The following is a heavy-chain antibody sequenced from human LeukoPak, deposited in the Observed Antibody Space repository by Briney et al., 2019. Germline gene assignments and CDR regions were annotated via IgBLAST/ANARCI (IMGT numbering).Heavy chain of an antibody. CDR3: ARDSIWFGDLDAFDI. D-gene: IGHD3-10*01. V-gene: IGHV7-4-1*02. Sequence: ASVKVPCKASGYTFTSYAMNWVRQAPGQGLEWMGWINTNTGNPTYAQGFTGRFVFSLDASVSTAYLQISSLKAEDTAVYYCARDSIWFGDLDAFDIWGQGTMVTVSS. CDR2: INTNTGNP. J-gene: IGHJ3*02. CDR1: GYTFTSYA.